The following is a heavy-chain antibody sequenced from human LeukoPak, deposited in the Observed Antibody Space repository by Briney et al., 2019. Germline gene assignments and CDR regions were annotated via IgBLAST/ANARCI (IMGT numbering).Heavy chain of an antibody. D-gene: IGHD2-2*02. J-gene: IGHJ4*02. V-gene: IGHV3-23*01. CDR3: SKDSDTPGFFDY. CDR1: GFTFRSYA. CDR2: ISGGGTGT. Sequence: PGGSPRLSCVASGFTFRSYAINWARQAPGKGLEWVSGISGGGTGTYYADSVKGRFTISRDNSKNTVYLQITSLTAEDTAIYYCSKDSDTPGFFDYWGQGTPVTVSS.